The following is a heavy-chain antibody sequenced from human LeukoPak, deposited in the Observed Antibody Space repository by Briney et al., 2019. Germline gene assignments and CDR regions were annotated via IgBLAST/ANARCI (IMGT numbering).Heavy chain of an antibody. CDR3: ARDRGRGYFSLDY. Sequence: GGSLRLSCAAPGFNFDDYGMSWVRRAPGKGLEWVSGINWNGGSTGYADSVKGRFAISRDNAKNSLYLQMNSLRAEDTALYYCARDRGRGYFSLDYWGQGTLVTVSS. J-gene: IGHJ4*02. CDR1: GFNFDDYG. CDR2: INWNGGST. V-gene: IGHV3-20*04. D-gene: IGHD1-26*01.